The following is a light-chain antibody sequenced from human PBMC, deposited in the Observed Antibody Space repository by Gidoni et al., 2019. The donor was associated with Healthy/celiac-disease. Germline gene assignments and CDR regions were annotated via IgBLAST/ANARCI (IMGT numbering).Light chain of an antibody. CDR1: QSVSSN. Sequence: IVMTQSPDTRSVSPGERATLSCRASQSVSSNLAWYQQKPGQAPRLLIYGASTRATGIPARFSGSWSGTEFTLTISSLQSEDFAVYYCQQYNNWPRTFGQGTKVEIK. CDR3: QQYNNWPRT. CDR2: GAS. J-gene: IGKJ1*01. V-gene: IGKV3-15*01.